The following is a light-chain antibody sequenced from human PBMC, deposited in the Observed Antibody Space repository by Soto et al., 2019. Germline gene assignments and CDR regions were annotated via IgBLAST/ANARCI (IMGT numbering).Light chain of an antibody. Sequence: EIVMTQSTATLSVSPGERATPSCRASQSVSSNLAWYQQKPGQAPRLHIYGASTRATGIPARFSGSGSGTEFTLTISSLQSEDFAVYYCQQYNNWPGTFGGGTKVDIK. CDR3: QQYNNWPGT. CDR1: QSVSSN. J-gene: IGKJ4*01. V-gene: IGKV3-15*01. CDR2: GAS.